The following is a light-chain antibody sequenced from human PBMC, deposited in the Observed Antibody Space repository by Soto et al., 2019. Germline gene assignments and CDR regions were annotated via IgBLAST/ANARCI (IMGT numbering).Light chain of an antibody. V-gene: IGLV1-44*01. Sequence: QSVLTQPPSASGTPGQRVTISCSGSSSNIGSNTVNWYQQLPGTAPKLLIYSNNQRPSGVPDRFSGSKSGTSASLALSGLQSEDEAEYYCAAWDDSLNGYWVFGGGTKLTVL. CDR3: AAWDDSLNGYWV. J-gene: IGLJ3*02. CDR1: SSNIGSNT. CDR2: SNN.